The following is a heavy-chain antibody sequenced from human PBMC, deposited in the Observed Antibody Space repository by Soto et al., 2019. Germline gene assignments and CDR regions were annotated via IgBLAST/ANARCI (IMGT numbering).Heavy chain of an antibody. J-gene: IGHJ4*02. CDR1: GYTFTSYG. CDR2: ISAYNGNT. D-gene: IGHD1-26*01. CDR3: ARDGPVGRAYSM. V-gene: IGHV1-18*04. Sequence: GASVKVSCKASGYTFTSYGISWVRQAPGQGLEWMGWISAYNGNTNYAQKLQGRVTITADESTSTAYMELSSLRSEDTAVYYCARDGPVGRAYSMWGQGTLVTVSS.